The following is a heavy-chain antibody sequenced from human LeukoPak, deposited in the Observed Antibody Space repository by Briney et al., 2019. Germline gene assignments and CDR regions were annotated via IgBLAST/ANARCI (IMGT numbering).Heavy chain of an antibody. Sequence: ASVTVSCKASGYTFTSYAIHWVRQAPGQRLEWMGWIDTGNGNTKYSQKFQGRVTIARDTSANTAYMELSSLRSEDTAVYYCARYGSGSYGYWGQGTLVTVSS. V-gene: IGHV1-3*04. CDR1: GYTFTSYA. CDR3: ARYGSGSYGY. J-gene: IGHJ4*02. D-gene: IGHD3-10*01. CDR2: IDTGNGNT.